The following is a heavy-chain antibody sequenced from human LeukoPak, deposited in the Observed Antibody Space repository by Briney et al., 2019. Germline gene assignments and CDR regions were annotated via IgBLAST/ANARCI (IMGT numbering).Heavy chain of an antibody. V-gene: IGHV3-21*01. CDR3: AREYYYGSGDYAYYYYGMDV. Sequence: GGSLRLSCAASGFTFSSYSMNWVRQAPGKGLEWVPSISSSSSYIYYADSVKGRFTISRDNAKNSLYLQMNSLRAEDTAVYYCAREYYYGSGDYAYYYYGMDVWGQGTTVTVSS. D-gene: IGHD3-10*01. CDR1: GFTFSSYS. CDR2: ISSSSSYI. J-gene: IGHJ6*02.